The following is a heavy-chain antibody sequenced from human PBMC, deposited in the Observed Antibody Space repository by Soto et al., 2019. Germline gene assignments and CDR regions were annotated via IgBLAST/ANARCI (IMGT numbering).Heavy chain of an antibody. J-gene: IGHJ4*02. D-gene: IGHD5-18*01. CDR1: GYTFTHYY. CDR3: ATSVNSAMAFDY. Sequence: QVKLMQSGAEVKKPGASVRVSCKASGYTFTHYYIHWVRQAPGQGLEWMGIINPNGGITTYAQKFRAGFTMTRDTSTSTVYLELSSLRSEGSAVYYCATSVNSAMAFDYWGQGTLVAVSS. V-gene: IGHV1-46*01. CDR2: INPNGGIT.